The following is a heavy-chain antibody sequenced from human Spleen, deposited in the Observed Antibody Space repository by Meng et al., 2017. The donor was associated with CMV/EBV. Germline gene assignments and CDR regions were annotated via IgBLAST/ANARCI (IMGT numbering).Heavy chain of an antibody. J-gene: IGHJ5*02. CDR3: ARDFYESSGYSDDCFDP. V-gene: IGHV1-18*01. CDR2: ISAYNGDT. CDR1: GYTFTTYA. D-gene: IGHD3-22*01. Sequence: ASVKVSCKASGYTFTTYAFSWVRQAPGQGLEWMGWISAYNGDTNYTQRLQGRVTMTTDTSTSTAYMELRSLRSDDTAVYYCARDFYESSGYSDDCFDPWGQGTLVTVSS.